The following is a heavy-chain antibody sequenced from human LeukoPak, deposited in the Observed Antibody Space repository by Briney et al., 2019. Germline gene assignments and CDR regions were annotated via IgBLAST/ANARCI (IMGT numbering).Heavy chain of an antibody. Sequence: PSETLSLTCAVYGGSFSGYYWSWIRQPPVKGLEWIGEINHSGSTNYNPSLKSRVTISVDTSKNQFSLKLSSVTAADTAVYYCARGPNYSYSYYFDYWGQGTLVTVSS. D-gene: IGHD5-18*01. CDR1: GGSFSGYY. CDR3: ARGPNYSYSYYFDY. V-gene: IGHV4-34*01. J-gene: IGHJ4*02. CDR2: INHSGST.